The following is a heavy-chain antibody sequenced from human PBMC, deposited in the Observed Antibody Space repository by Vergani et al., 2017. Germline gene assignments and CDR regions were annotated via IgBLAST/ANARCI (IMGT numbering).Heavy chain of an antibody. Sequence: VEAGGGLVQPGGSLRLSCTASGFTFQAFAFHWVRQVSGRGLDWVSRIVRNYGVKNGNSFECRFSISRDNAKKAVFLQMNNLRHEDTALYFWVKDTDYDADGPFDLWGRGTLVTVSS. D-gene: IGHD3-16*01. V-gene: IGHV3-9*01. CDR3: VKDTDYDADGPFDL. J-gene: IGHJ2*01. CDR1: GFTFQAFA. CDR2: IVRNYGVK.